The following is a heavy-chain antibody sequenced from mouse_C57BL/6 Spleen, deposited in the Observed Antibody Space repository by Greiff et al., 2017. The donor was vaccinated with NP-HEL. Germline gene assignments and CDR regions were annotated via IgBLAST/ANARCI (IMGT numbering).Heavy chain of an antibody. V-gene: IGHV1-15*01. CDR1: GYTFTDYE. J-gene: IGHJ2*01. CDR2: IDPETGGT. CDR3: TRPQYYFDY. Sequence: QVQLQQSGAELVRPGASVTLSCKASGYTFTDYEMHWVKQTPVHGLEWIGAIDPETGGTAYNQKFKGKAILTADKSSSTAYMELRSLTSEDSAVYYCTRPQYYFDYWGKGTTLTVSS.